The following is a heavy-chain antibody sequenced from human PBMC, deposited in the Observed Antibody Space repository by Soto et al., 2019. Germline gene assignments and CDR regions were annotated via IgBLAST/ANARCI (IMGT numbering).Heavy chain of an antibody. V-gene: IGHV3-48*02. CDR3: AGSRDVYG. CDR2: IGRDGFPT. CDR1: GFSFRSFS. D-gene: IGHD3-10*01. Sequence: EIQLVESGGGSVQPGGSLRLSCAASGFSFRSFSMTWVRQAPGKGLEWGSYIGRDGFPTYYADSVRGRFTICRDDAKSSLSLQMNSLRDEDTAVYYCAGSRDVYGWGQGTLVTVSS. J-gene: IGHJ4*02.